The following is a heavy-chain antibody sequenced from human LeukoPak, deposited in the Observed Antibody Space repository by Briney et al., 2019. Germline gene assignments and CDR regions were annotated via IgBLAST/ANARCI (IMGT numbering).Heavy chain of an antibody. Sequence: GGSLRLSCTGSGFTLSSYEMTWIRQAPGKGLEWVSGISGSGDSTFYADSVKGRFTISRDNSKNTRYLQMNSLRAEDTAVYYCAKTYYSSRAHYYYYYYMDVWGKGTTVTISS. D-gene: IGHD3-10*01. V-gene: IGHV3-23*01. J-gene: IGHJ6*03. CDR3: AKTYYSSRAHYYYYYYMDV. CDR2: ISGSGDST. CDR1: GFTLSSYE.